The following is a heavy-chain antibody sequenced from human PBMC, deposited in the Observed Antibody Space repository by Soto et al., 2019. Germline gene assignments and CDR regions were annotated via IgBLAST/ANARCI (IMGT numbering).Heavy chain of an antibody. J-gene: IGHJ4*02. V-gene: IGHV3-21*01. Sequence: GGSLRLSCAASGFTFSSYSMNWVRQAPGKGLEWVSSISSSSSYIYYADSVKGRFTISRDNAKNSLYLQMNSLRAEDTAVYYCARAPDAGPRRGYSYGYFDYWGQGTLVTVSS. CDR3: ARAPDAGPRRGYSYGYFDY. CDR1: GFTFSSYS. CDR2: ISSSSSYI. D-gene: IGHD5-18*01.